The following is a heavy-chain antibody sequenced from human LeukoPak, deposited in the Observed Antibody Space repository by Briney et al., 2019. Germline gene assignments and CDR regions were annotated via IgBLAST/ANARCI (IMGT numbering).Heavy chain of an antibody. CDR3: ARHGEAHSSSFLPLDY. V-gene: IGHV5-51*01. CDR2: IYPGDSDT. J-gene: IGHJ4*02. CDR1: GYSFTSYW. Sequence: KHGESLKISCKGSGYSFTSYWIGWVRQMPGKGLEWMGIIYPGDSDTRYSPSFQGQVTISADKSISTAYLQWSSLKASDTAMYYCARHGEAHSSSFLPLDYWGQGTLVTVSS. D-gene: IGHD6-13*01.